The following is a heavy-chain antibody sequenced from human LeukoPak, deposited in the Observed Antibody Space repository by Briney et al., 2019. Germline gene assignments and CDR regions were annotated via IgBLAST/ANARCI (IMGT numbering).Heavy chain of an antibody. CDR3: ARLEGSYGPLIDY. J-gene: IGHJ4*02. CDR2: IYYSGST. V-gene: IGHV4-39*01. Sequence: SETLSLTCTVSGGSISSSSYYWGWIRQPPGKGLEWIGSIYYSGSTYYNPSLKSRVTISVDTSKNQFSLKLSSVTAADTAVYYCARLEGSYGPLIDYWGQETLVTVSS. D-gene: IGHD1-26*01. CDR1: GGSISSSSYY.